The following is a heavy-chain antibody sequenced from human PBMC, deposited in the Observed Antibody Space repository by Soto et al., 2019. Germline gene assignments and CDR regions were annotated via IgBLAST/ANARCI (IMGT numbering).Heavy chain of an antibody. V-gene: IGHV1-2*04. CDR1: GYTFTGYY. CDR2: INPNSGGT. CDR3: ARGRWLQLRDAEYFQH. J-gene: IGHJ1*01. D-gene: IGHD5-12*01. Sequence: ASVKVCCKASGYTFTGYYMHWVRQAPGQGLEWMGWINPNSGGTNYAQKFQGWVTMTRDTSISTAYMELSRLRSDDTAVYYCARGRWLQLRDAEYFQHWGQGTLVTVSS.